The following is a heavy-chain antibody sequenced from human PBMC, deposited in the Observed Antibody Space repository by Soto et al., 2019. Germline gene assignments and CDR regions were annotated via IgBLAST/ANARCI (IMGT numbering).Heavy chain of an antibody. Sequence: PGGSLRLSCAASGFTLSGSAMHGVRQASGKGLEWVGRIRSKANSYATAYAASVKGRFTISRDDSKNPAYPQMNSLKTEDTAVYYCTPARRIAVAGTYYYGMDVWGQGTTVTVSS. CDR1: GFTLSGSA. D-gene: IGHD6-19*01. J-gene: IGHJ6*02. CDR3: TPARRIAVAGTYYYGMDV. V-gene: IGHV3-73*01. CDR2: IRSKANSYAT.